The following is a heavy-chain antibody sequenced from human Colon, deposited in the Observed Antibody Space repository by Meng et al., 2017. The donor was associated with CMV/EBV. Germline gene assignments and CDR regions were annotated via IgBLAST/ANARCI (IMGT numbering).Heavy chain of an antibody. J-gene: IGHJ5*02. Sequence: GESLKISCTASGFNVNSNYMTWVRQAPGKGLEWVSVIYAGGTTLYADSVRGRFNISRGVSKNTLYLQMNNLKPEDTSVYYCARLSGAIWGWFAPWGQGTLVTVSS. CDR3: ARLSGAIWGWFAP. V-gene: IGHV3-66*02. CDR2: IYAGGTT. CDR1: GFNVNSNY. D-gene: IGHD2-2*01.